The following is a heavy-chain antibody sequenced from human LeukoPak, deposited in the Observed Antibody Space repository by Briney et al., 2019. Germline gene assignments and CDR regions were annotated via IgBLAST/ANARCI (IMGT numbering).Heavy chain of an antibody. CDR3: ARGYYDSSGYYHEDFDY. D-gene: IGHD3-22*01. J-gene: IGHJ4*02. V-gene: IGHV1-8*02. CDR1: GYTFTSYD. CDR2: MNPNSGNT. Sequence: ASVKVSCKASGYTFTSYDINWVRQATGQGLEWMGWMNPNSGNTGYAQKFQGRVTMSTDTSTNTAYMELRSLRSDDTAMYYCARGYYDSSGYYHEDFDYWGQGTLVTVSS.